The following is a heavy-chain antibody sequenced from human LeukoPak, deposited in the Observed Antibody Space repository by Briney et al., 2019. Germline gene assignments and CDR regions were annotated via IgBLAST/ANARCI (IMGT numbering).Heavy chain of an antibody. CDR3: ARGPITIFGVVIRDYYYYYGMDV. CDR1: GFTFSSYW. J-gene: IGHJ6*02. D-gene: IGHD3-3*01. V-gene: IGHV3-7*01. CDR2: IKQDGSEK. Sequence: GGSLRLSCAASGFTFSSYWMSLVRQAPGKGLEWVANIKQDGSEKYYVDSVKGRFTISRDNAKNSLYLQMNSLRAEDTAVYYCARGPITIFGVVIRDYYYYYGMDVWGQGTTVTVSS.